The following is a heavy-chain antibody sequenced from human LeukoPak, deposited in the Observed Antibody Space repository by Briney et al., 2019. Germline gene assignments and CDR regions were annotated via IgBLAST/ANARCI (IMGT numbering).Heavy chain of an antibody. CDR2: IYHSGSA. D-gene: IGHD3-10*01. CDR1: GYSISSGNY. J-gene: IGHJ4*02. CDR3: ARLGRFGDRTPDY. Sequence: TSETLSLTCAVSGYSISSGNYWGWIRQPPGKGLEWIGSIYHSGSAYYNASLKSRVTISVDTSKNQFSLKLRSVTAADTAVYYCARLGRFGDRTPDYWGKGTLVTVSS. V-gene: IGHV4-38-2*01.